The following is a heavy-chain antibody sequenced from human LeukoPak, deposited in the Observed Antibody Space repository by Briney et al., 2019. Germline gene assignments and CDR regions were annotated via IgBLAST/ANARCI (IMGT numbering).Heavy chain of an antibody. CDR1: RFTFSNYN. D-gene: IGHD1-7*01. J-gene: IGHJ4*02. Sequence: TGGSLRLSCAASRFTFSNYNMNWVRQAPGKGLEWVSCISSSSSYIYYADSVKGRFTISRDNAKNSLYLQMNSLRVEDTAVYYCARAHNWKYGTFDYWGQGTLVTVSS. CDR3: ARAHNWKYGTFDY. V-gene: IGHV3-21*01. CDR2: ISSSSSYI.